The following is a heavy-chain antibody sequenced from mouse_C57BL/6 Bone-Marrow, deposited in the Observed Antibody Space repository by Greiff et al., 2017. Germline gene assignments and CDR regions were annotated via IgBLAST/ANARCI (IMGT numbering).Heavy chain of an antibody. CDR2: IDPENGDT. D-gene: IGHD1-1*01. V-gene: IGHV14-4*01. Sequence: EVQLQQSGAELVRPGASVKLSCTASGFNIKDDYMHWVKQRPEQGLEWIGWIDPENGDTEYASKFQGKATITADTSSNTAYLQLSSLTSEDTAVYYWTKDYGSSYGYAMDYWGQGTSVTVSS. J-gene: IGHJ4*01. CDR1: GFNIKDDY. CDR3: TKDYGSSYGYAMDY.